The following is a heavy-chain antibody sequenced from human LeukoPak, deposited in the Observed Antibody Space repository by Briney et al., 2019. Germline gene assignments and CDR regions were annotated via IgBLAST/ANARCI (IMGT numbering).Heavy chain of an antibody. J-gene: IGHJ4*02. CDR1: GGSISSGNYY. CDR2: IHTSGST. D-gene: IGHD6-19*01. V-gene: IGHV4-61*02. Sequence: SETLSLTCTVSGGSISSGNYYWSWIRQPAGKGLEWIGRIHTSGSTNYNPSLKSRVTISVDTSKNQFSLKLSSVTAADTAVYYCARDYGRGWLYWGQGTPVTVSS. CDR3: ARDYGRGWLY.